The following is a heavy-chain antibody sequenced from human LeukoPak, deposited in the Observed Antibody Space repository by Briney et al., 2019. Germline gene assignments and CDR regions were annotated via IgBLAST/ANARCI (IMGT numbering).Heavy chain of an antibody. CDR1: GFTFSNAW. D-gene: IGHD3-3*01. CDR3: TTYDFWSGYYPYYFDY. J-gene: IGHJ4*02. V-gene: IGHV3-15*01. Sequence: KPGRSLRLSCAASGFTFSNAWMSWVRQAPGKGLEWVGRIKSKTDGGTTDYAAPVKGRFTISRDDSKNTLYLQMNSLKTEDTAVYYCTTYDFWSGYYPYYFDYWGQGTLVTVSS. CDR2: IKSKTDGGTT.